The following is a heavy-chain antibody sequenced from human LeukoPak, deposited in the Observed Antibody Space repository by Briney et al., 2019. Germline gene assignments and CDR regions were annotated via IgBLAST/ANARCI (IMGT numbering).Heavy chain of an antibody. CDR2: ISWNSGSI. D-gene: IGHD5-12*01. CDR3: AKAYQTLVATLLLFDY. Sequence: GRSLRLSCAASGFTFDDYAMHWVRQAPGKGLEWVSGISWNSGSIGYADSVKGRFTISRDNAKNSLYLQMNSLRAEDTALYYCAKAYQTLVATLLLFDYWGQGTLVTVSS. CDR1: GFTFDDYA. J-gene: IGHJ4*02. V-gene: IGHV3-9*01.